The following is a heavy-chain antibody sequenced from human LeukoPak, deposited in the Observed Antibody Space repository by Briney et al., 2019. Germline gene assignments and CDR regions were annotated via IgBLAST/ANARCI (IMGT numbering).Heavy chain of an antibody. Sequence: GGSLRLSCVASGFTFSSYWLSWVGQAPGKGLEWVANINQAGSKKYYVDSVKGRFTISRDNAQNSLYLQMNSLRAEDTALYYCARAPPGSGDYYYMDVWGKGTTVTVSS. CDR3: ARAPPGSGDYYYMDV. CDR1: GFTFSSYW. V-gene: IGHV3-7*01. D-gene: IGHD6-19*01. J-gene: IGHJ6*03. CDR2: INQAGSKK.